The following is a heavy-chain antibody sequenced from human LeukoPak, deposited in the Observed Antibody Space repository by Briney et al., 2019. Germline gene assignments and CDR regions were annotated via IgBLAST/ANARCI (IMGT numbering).Heavy chain of an antibody. D-gene: IGHD2-15*01. Sequence: ASVKVSCKASGYTFTSYAMHWVRQAPGQRLEWMGWINAGNGNTKYSQKFQGRVTITRDTSASTAYMELSSLRSEDTAVYYCARVPILHCSGGGCPFDYWGQGTLVTVSS. V-gene: IGHV1-3*01. J-gene: IGHJ4*02. CDR2: INAGNGNT. CDR3: ARVPILHCSGGGCPFDY. CDR1: GYTFTSYA.